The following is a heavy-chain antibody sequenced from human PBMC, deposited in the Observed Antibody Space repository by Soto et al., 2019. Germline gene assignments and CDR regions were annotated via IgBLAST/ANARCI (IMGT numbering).Heavy chain of an antibody. J-gene: IGHJ4*02. V-gene: IGHV4-31*03. D-gene: IGHD3-16*02. Sequence: PSETLSLTCTVSGGSISSGGYYWSWIRQHPGKGLEWIGYIYYSGSTYYNPSLKSRVTISVDTSKNQFSLKLSSVTAADTAVYYCASGYYDYIWGSYRFHNYWGQGTLVTVSS. CDR1: GGSISSGGYY. CDR2: IYYSGST. CDR3: ASGYYDYIWGSYRFHNY.